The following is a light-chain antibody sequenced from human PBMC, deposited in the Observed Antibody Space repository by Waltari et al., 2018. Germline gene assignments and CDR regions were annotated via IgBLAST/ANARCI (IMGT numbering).Light chain of an antibody. V-gene: IGKV1-12*01. Sequence: DIQMTQSPSSVSASVGDRVTITCRASRDISSWLAWYHQKPGTARKLLIYAVFSLQCWVLSIFSGVGVGTYFTLTISSLQPEHFVIYYCQQGHGLPLTFGGGTKVEIK. CDR2: AVF. J-gene: IGKJ4*01. CDR3: QQGHGLPLT. CDR1: RDISSW.